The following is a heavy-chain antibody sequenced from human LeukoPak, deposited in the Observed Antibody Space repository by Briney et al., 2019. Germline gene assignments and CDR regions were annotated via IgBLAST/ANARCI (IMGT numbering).Heavy chain of an antibody. D-gene: IGHD6-19*01. CDR1: GYTFTSYG. Sequence: GASVKVSCKASGYTFTSYGISWVRQAPGQGLEWMGWISAYNGNTNSAQKLQGRVTMTTDTSTSTAYMELRSLRSDDTAVYYCARSASIAVAGPPFDYWGQGTLVTVSS. CDR3: ARSASIAVAGPPFDY. V-gene: IGHV1-18*01. J-gene: IGHJ4*02. CDR2: ISAYNGNT.